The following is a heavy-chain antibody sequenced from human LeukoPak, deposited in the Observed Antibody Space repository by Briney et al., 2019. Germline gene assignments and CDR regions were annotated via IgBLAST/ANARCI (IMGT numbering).Heavy chain of an antibody. CDR2: ISYDGSNK. D-gene: IGHD3-3*01. V-gene: IGHV3-30*03. CDR1: GFTFSSYG. CDR3: ARGDYDFSYDY. J-gene: IGHJ4*02. Sequence: GRSLRLSCAASGFTFSSYGMHCVRQAPGKGLEWVAVISYDGSNKYYADSVKGRFTISRDNSKNTLYLQMNSLRAEDTAVYYCARGDYDFSYDYWGQGTLVTVSS.